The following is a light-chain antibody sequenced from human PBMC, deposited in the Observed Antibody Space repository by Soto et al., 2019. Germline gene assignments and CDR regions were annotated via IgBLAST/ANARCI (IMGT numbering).Light chain of an antibody. CDR3: QQRSTWPGT. Sequence: ETVLTQSPATLSMSPGERANLSCRASQSVSSYLAWYQQKPGQAPRLLIYDASNRATGIPARFSGSRSGRDFTLTISSLEPEDFAVYYCQQRSTWPGTFGQGTKLEIK. J-gene: IGKJ2*01. CDR2: DAS. V-gene: IGKV3-11*02. CDR1: QSVSSY.